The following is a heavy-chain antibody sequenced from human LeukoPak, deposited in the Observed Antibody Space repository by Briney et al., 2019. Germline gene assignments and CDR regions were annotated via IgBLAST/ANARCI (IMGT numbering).Heavy chain of an antibody. Sequence: SETLSLTCTVSGGSISSSSYYWGWIRQPPGKGLEWIGSIYYSGSTYYNPSLKSRVTISVDTSKNQFSLKLSSVTAADTAVYYCQRVGIAAAGILGYWGQGTLVTVSS. V-gene: IGHV4-39*07. D-gene: IGHD6-13*01. CDR3: QRVGIAAAGILGY. CDR1: GGSISSSSYY. J-gene: IGHJ4*02. CDR2: IYYSGST.